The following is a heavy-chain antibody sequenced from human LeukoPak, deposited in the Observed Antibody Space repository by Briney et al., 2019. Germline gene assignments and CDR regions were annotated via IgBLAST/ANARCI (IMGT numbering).Heavy chain of an antibody. CDR3: ARPYRVYYGSGSYEVDY. J-gene: IGHJ4*02. Sequence: SETLSLTCAVYGGSLSGYYWSWIRQPPGKGLEWIGEINHSGSTNYHPSLQSRVTISVDTSKNQFSLKLSSVTAADTAVYYYARPYRVYYGSGSYEVDYWGQGTLVTVSS. CDR1: GGSLSGYY. D-gene: IGHD3-10*01. V-gene: IGHV4-34*01. CDR2: INHSGST.